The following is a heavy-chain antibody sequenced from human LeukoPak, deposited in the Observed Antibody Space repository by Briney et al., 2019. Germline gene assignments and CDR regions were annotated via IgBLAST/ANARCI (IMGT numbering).Heavy chain of an antibody. CDR2: INPSGGST. D-gene: IGHD4-17*01. V-gene: IGHV1-46*01. CDR3: ARDESRYGDYGPPYFDY. CDR1: GYTFTSYY. J-gene: IGHJ4*02. Sequence: GASAKVSCKASGYTFTSYYMHWVRQAPGQGLEWMGIINPSGGSTTYAQKFQGRVNMTRDTSTSIAYMEVSSLRSEDTAVYYCARDESRYGDYGPPYFDYWGQGTPVTVSS.